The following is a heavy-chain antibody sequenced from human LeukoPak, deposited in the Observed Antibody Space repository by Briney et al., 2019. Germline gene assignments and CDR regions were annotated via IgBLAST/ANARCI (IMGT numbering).Heavy chain of an antibody. V-gene: IGHV3-23*01. CDR2: ITAGGDYT. Sequence: GSLRLSCVVSGLIFSDYSMNWVRQAPGKGLEWVSTITAGGDYTYYADSVKGRFTVSRDNSKNTLYLQMNSLRAEDTAIYYCANWNDYWGQGTLVTVSS. J-gene: IGHJ4*02. CDR1: GLIFSDYS. D-gene: IGHD1-1*01. CDR3: ANWNDY.